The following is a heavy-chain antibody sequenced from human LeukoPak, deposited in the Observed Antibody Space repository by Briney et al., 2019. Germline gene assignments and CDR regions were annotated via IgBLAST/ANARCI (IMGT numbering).Heavy chain of an antibody. D-gene: IGHD2-2*01. CDR3: AREGCSSTSCYPYYYYYYGMDV. CDR1: VVTFCSYA. CDR2: ISYDGSNR. V-gene: IGHV3-30-3*01. J-gene: IGHJ6*02. Sequence: PVRSLRPSCAASVVTFCSYAMHCGRPAPRKGLEWVAVISYDGSNRYYADSVKGRFTISRDNSKNTLYLQMNSLRAEDTAVYYCAREGCSSTSCYPYYYYYYGMDVWGQGTTVTVSS.